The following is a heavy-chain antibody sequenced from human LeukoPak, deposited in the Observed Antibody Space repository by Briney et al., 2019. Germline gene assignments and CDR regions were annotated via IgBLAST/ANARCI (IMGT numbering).Heavy chain of an antibody. CDR2: INHSGST. CDR1: GGSFSGYY. V-gene: IGHV4-34*01. J-gene: IGHJ4*02. CDR3: ARDPGFGQWLPY. Sequence: KPSETLSLTCAVYGGSFSGYYWSWIRQPPGKGLEWIGEINHSGSTNYNPSLKSRVTISVDTSKNQFSLKLSSVTAADTAVYYCARDPGFGQWLPYWGQGTLVTVSS. D-gene: IGHD6-19*01.